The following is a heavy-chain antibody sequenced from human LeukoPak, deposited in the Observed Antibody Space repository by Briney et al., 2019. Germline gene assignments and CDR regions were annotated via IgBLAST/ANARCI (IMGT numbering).Heavy chain of an antibody. CDR2: ISAYNGNT. J-gene: IGHJ4*02. CDR3: ARVIAVAGTFADY. V-gene: IGHV1-18*01. D-gene: IGHD6-19*01. CDR1: GYTFTNYS. Sequence: ASVKVSCKASGYTFTNYSISWVRQAPGQGFEWMGWISAYNGNTNYAQKLQDRGTMTTDTSTSTAFMELWSLRSDDTAVYYCARVIAVAGTFADYWGQGTLVTVSS.